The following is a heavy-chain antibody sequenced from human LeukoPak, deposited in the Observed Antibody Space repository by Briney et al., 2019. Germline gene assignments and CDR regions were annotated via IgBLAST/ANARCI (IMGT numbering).Heavy chain of an antibody. Sequence: ASVKVSCKASGYTFTGYYMHWVRQAPGQGLEWMGWINPNSGGTNYAQKFQGRVTMTRDTSISTAYMELSRLRSDDTAVYYCARGSYVTRPVGQTRPDYWGQGTLVTVSS. CDR2: INPNSGGT. J-gene: IGHJ4*02. D-gene: IGHD3-16*01. CDR1: GYTFTGYY. CDR3: ARGSYVTRPVGQTRPDY. V-gene: IGHV1-2*02.